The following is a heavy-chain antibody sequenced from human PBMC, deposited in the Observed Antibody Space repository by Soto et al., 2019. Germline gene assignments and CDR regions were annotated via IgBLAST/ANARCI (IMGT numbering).Heavy chain of an antibody. Sequence: ASVKVSCKASGYTFTGYYMHWVRQAPGQGLEWMGWINPNSGGTNYAQKFQGWVTMTRDTSISTAYMELSRLRSDDTAVYYCARGVVPAAAGYYYYGMDVWGQGTKVTVSS. D-gene: IGHD2-2*01. J-gene: IGHJ6*02. CDR2: INPNSGGT. CDR3: ARGVVPAAAGYYYYGMDV. CDR1: GYTFTGYY. V-gene: IGHV1-2*04.